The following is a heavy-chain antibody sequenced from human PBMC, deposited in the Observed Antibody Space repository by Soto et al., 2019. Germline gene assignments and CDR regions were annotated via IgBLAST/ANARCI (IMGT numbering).Heavy chain of an antibody. CDR3: ARDRKRVAGPYYFDY. CDR1: GFSFTTFW. J-gene: IGHJ4*02. V-gene: IGHV3-7*01. D-gene: IGHD2-15*01. Sequence: DVQLVESGGGLVQPGGSLRLSCAASGFSFTTFWMSWVCQAPGKGLEWVANIKQDGSEKYYVDSVKGRFTISRDNAQNSLFLQMNSLRAEDTAVYYCARDRKRVAGPYYFDYWGQGTLVTVSS. CDR2: IKQDGSEK.